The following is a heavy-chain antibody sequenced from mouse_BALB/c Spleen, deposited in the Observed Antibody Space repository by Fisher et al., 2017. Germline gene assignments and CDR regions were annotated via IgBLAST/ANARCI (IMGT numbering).Heavy chain of an antibody. D-gene: IGHD1-1*01. Sequence: RFKSKATLTVDKSSSTAYMELLSLTSEDSAVYYCARKGNYEGGAMDYWGQGTSVTVSS. CDR3: ARKGNYEGGAMDY. V-gene: IGHV1-26*01. J-gene: IGHJ4*01.